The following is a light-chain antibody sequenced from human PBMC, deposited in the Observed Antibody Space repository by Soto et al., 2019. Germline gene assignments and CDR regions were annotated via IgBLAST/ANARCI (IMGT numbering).Light chain of an antibody. V-gene: IGKV3-20*01. J-gene: IGKJ4*01. CDR1: HSISNS. CDR2: CAS. Sequence: EVVLTQSPGTLSLSPGEGATLSCRASHSISNSLAWYQQIPGQAPRLLIYCASSRAAGIPDRFSGSGSGTDFTLAISRLEPEAFAVYDCQHYGDSRGLTFGGGTKVEIK. CDR3: QHYGDSRGLT.